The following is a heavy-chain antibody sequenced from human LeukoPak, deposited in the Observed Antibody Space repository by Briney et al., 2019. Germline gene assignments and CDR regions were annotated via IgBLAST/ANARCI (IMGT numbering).Heavy chain of an antibody. V-gene: IGHV3-11*04. CDR1: GFIFSDYY. CDR3: ARHLSGITGYTYGRGIDY. J-gene: IGHJ4*02. CDR2: ISSGGSTI. Sequence: GGSLRLSCAASGFIFSDYYMSWIRQAPGKGLEWLSFISSGGSTIYYADSVKGRFTISRDNSKNTLFLQMNSLRAEDTAVYYCARHLSGITGYTYGRGIDYWGQGTLLTVSS. D-gene: IGHD5-18*01.